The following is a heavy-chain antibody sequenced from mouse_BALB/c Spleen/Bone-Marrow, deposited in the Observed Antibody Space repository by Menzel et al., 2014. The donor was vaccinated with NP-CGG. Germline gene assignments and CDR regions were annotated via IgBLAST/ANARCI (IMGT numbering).Heavy chain of an antibody. CDR1: GHTFASYW. V-gene: IGHV1S41*01. J-gene: IGHJ2*01. D-gene: IGHD3-3*01. CDR2: IAPVSAGT. Sequence: DLVKPGASVNLSCKAYGHTFASYWINWIRQRPRQGLEWIGRIAPVSAGTYYNEMFKGKATLTVDSSSSTACIQLSRLSSDDSAVYFCARGGLEYFDYWCEGTPLTVSS. CDR3: ARGGLEYFDY.